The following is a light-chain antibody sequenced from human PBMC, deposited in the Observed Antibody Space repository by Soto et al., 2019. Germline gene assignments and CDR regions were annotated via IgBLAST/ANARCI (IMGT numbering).Light chain of an antibody. CDR1: QDISNY. CDR2: DAS. Sequence: DIQLTQSPSSLPAYVGDRVTITCQASQDISNYLNWYQQKPGKAPELLINDASNLEMGVPSRFSGVGSGTDFTFTISSLQPEDIATYFCQQYDSLPITFGQGTRLEIK. V-gene: IGKV1-33*01. J-gene: IGKJ5*01. CDR3: QQYDSLPIT.